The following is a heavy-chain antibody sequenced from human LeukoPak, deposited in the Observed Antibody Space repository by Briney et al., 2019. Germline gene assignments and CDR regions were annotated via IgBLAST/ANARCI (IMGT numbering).Heavy chain of an antibody. CDR1: GASISSHY. Sequence: SETLSLTCTVSGASISSHYWSWIRQPPGKGLEWIGYISYSGNTNYNPSLKSRVTISVDTSKNQFSLKMTSVTAADTAMYYCARESRSSGYYYRPYFDYWGQGTLVSVSS. D-gene: IGHD3-22*01. CDR2: ISYSGNT. J-gene: IGHJ4*02. V-gene: IGHV4-59*11. CDR3: ARESRSSGYYYRPYFDY.